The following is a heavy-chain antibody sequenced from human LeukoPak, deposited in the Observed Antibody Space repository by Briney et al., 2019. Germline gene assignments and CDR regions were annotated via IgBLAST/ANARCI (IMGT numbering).Heavy chain of an antibody. CDR2: ISYDGSNK. CDR3: AERSGSYYEIDY. CDR1: GFTFSSYG. Sequence: GRSLRLSCAASGFTFSSYGMHWVRQAPGKGLEWVAVISYDGSNKYYADSVKGRFTISRDNSKNTLYLQMNSLRAEDTAVYYCAERSGSYYEIDYWGQGTLVTVSS. D-gene: IGHD1-26*01. J-gene: IGHJ4*02. V-gene: IGHV3-30*18.